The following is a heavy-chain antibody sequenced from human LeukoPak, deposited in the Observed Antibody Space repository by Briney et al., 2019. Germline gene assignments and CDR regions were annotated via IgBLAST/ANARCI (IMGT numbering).Heavy chain of an antibody. V-gene: IGHV5-51*01. CDR1: GYRFTSYW. CDR3: ARHSSGSQVLSDFDY. Sequence: GESLKISCKGSGYRFTSYWIGWVRQMPGKGLEWMGIIYPSDSDTRYSPSFQGQVTFSVDTSINTAYLHWSSLKASDTAMYYCARHSSGSQVLSDFDYWGQGTLVTVSS. D-gene: IGHD1-26*01. CDR2: IYPSDSDT. J-gene: IGHJ4*02.